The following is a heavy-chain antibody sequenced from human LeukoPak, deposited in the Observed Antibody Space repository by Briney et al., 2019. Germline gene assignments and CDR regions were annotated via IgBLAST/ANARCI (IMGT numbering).Heavy chain of an antibody. V-gene: IGHV3-9*01. Sequence: GGSLRLSCAASGFTFDDYAMHWVRQAPGKGLEWVSGISWNSGSIGYADSAKGRFTISRDNAKNSLYLQMNSLRAEDTALYYCAKGYSSGWYRDDAFDIWGQGTMVTVSS. CDR2: ISWNSGSI. CDR1: GFTFDDYA. CDR3: AKGYSSGWYRDDAFDI. J-gene: IGHJ3*02. D-gene: IGHD6-19*01.